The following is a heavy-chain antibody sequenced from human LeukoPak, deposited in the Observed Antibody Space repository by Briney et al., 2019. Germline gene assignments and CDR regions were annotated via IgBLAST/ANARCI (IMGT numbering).Heavy chain of an antibody. D-gene: IGHD2-2*03. J-gene: IGHJ5*01. CDR1: GFTFSSYS. V-gene: IGHV3-48*04. Sequence: GGSLRLSCAASGFTFSSYSMNWVRQAPGKGLEWVSYISSSGSTIYYADSVKGRFTISRDNAKNSLYLQMNSLRAEDTAVYYCARDGYCSSTSCYVVWFDYWGQGTLVTVSS. CDR3: ARDGYCSSTSCYVVWFDY. CDR2: ISSSGSTI.